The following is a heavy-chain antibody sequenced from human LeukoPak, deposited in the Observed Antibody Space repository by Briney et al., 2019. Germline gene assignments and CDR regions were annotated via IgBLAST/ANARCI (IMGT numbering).Heavy chain of an antibody. CDR3: ARGPRITLVRGGQWYYYMDV. Sequence: ASVKVSCKASGYTFTGYYMHWVRQAPGQGLEWMGWINPNSGGTNYAQKFQGRVTMTRDTSISTAYMELSRLRSDDTAMYYCARGPRITLVRGGQWYYYMDVWGKGTTVTISS. D-gene: IGHD3-10*01. V-gene: IGHV1-2*02. J-gene: IGHJ6*03. CDR2: INPNSGGT. CDR1: GYTFTGYY.